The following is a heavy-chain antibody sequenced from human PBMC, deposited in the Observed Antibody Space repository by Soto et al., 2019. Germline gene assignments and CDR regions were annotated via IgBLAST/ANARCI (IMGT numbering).Heavy chain of an antibody. D-gene: IGHD2-15*01. CDR2: ISGSGGST. Sequence: VPLLESGGGLVQPGGSLRLSCAASGFTFSSYAMSWVRQAPGKGLEWVSAISGSGGSTYYADSVKGRFTISRDNSKNTLYLQMNSLRAEDTAVYYCAKVVVAAPGAFDIWGQGTMVTVSS. V-gene: IGHV3-23*01. J-gene: IGHJ3*02. CDR1: GFTFSSYA. CDR3: AKVVVAAPGAFDI.